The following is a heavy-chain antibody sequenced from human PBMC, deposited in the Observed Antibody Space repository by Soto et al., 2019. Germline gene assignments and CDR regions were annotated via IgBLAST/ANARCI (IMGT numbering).Heavy chain of an antibody. CDR3: ARDQGPYYYDSSGYYWPIALDI. J-gene: IGHJ3*02. CDR2: TYYRSKWYN. Sequence: SQTLSLTCVISGGIVSSNSAAWNWIRQSPSRGLEWLGRTYYRSKWYNDYAVSVKSRITINPDTSKNQFSLQLNSVNPEDTAVYYCARDQGPYYYDSSGYYWPIALDIWGKGTTVTVSS. V-gene: IGHV6-1*01. D-gene: IGHD3-22*01. CDR1: GGIVSSNSAA.